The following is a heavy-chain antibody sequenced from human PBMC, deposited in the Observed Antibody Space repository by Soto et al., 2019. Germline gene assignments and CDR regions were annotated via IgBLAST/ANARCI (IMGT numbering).Heavy chain of an antibody. J-gene: IGHJ4*02. CDR3: AKNLYGGNSGPLDY. D-gene: IGHD4-17*01. CDR2: ISYDGSNK. V-gene: IGHV3-30*18. CDR1: GFTFSSYG. Sequence: PGGSLRLSCAASGFTFSSYGMHWVRQAPGKGLEWVAVISYDGSNKYYADSVKGRFTISRDNSKNTLYLQMNSLRAEDTAVYYCAKNLYGGNSGPLDYWGQGTLVTVSS.